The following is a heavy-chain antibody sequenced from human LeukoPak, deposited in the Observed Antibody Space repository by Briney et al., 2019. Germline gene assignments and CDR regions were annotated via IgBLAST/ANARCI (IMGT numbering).Heavy chain of an antibody. CDR1: GFTFSGSA. Sequence: PGGSLRHSCAASGFTFSGSAMHWVRQASGKGLEWVGRIRSKANSYATAYAASVKGRFTISRDDSKNTAYLQMNSLKTEDTAVYYCTRHVRAGDTAMANDYWGQETLVTVSS. CDR2: IRSKANSYAT. V-gene: IGHV3-73*01. CDR3: TRHVRAGDTAMANDY. J-gene: IGHJ4*02. D-gene: IGHD5-18*01.